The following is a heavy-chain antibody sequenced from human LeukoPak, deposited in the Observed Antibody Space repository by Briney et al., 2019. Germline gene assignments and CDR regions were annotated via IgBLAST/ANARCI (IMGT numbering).Heavy chain of an antibody. D-gene: IGHD6-6*01. CDR1: GFTFSSHW. V-gene: IGHV3-7*01. Sequence: PGGSLRLSCAASGFTFSSHWMIWVRQAPGKGLEWVANVKQDGSEKYYVDSVEGRFTISRVNAKNSLYLQMNSLRVEDTAVYYCATGRAAHLFDYWGQGTLVTVSS. CDR2: VKQDGSEK. CDR3: ATGRAAHLFDY. J-gene: IGHJ4*02.